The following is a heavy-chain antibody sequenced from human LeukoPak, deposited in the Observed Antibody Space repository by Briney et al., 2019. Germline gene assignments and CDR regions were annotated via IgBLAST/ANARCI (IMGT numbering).Heavy chain of an antibody. V-gene: IGHV5-51*01. CDR1: GYSFTSYW. CDR2: IYPGDSDT. D-gene: IGHD2-8*02. Sequence: RGESLKISCKGSGYSFTSYWIGWVRQMPGKGLEWMGIIYPGDSDTRYSPSFEGQITISADKSINTAYLQWSSLKASDTAIYYCARHRHTVDYYYYMDVWGNGTTVIVSS. J-gene: IGHJ6*03. CDR3: ARHRHTVDYYYYMDV.